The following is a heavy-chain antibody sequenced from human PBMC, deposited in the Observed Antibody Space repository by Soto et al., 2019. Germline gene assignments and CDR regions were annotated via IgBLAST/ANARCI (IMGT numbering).Heavy chain of an antibody. CDR2: ISYDGSNK. D-gene: IGHD6-13*01. CDR3: ARVRRSWYLPYDY. V-gene: IGHV3-30-3*01. CDR1: GFTFSSYA. Sequence: GGSLRLSCAASGFTFSSYAMHWVRQAPGKGLEWVAVISYDGSNKYYADSVKGRFTISRDNSKNTLYLQMNSLRAEDTAVYYCARVRRSWYLPYDYWGQGTLVTVSS. J-gene: IGHJ4*02.